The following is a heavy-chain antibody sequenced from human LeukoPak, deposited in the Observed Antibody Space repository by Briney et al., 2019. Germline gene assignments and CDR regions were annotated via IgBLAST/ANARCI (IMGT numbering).Heavy chain of an antibody. Sequence: GGSLRLSCAASGFTFSDYGMSWVRQAPGKGLEWVAVIWSDASNTYYVDSVKGRFTISRDNSKNTLYLQMNSLRAEDTAVYYCARTYNIRYFDTWGQGTLVTVSS. CDR1: GFTFSDYG. D-gene: IGHD3-9*01. CDR3: ARTYNIRYFDT. V-gene: IGHV3-33*08. CDR2: IWSDASNT. J-gene: IGHJ4*02.